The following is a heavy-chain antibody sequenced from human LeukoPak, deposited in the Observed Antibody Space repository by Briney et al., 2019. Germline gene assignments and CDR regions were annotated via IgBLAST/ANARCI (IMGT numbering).Heavy chain of an antibody. J-gene: IGHJ6*02. CDR2: IIPIFGTA. CDR3: ARVELDVTLLVRYYYYCMDV. D-gene: IGHD6-6*01. Sequence: SVKVSCKASGGTFSSYAISWVRQAPGQGLEWMGGIIPIFGTANYAQKFQGRVTITADESTSTAYMELSSLRSEDTAVYYCARVELDVTLLVRYYYYCMDVWGQGTTVTVSS. CDR1: GGTFSSYA. V-gene: IGHV1-69*13.